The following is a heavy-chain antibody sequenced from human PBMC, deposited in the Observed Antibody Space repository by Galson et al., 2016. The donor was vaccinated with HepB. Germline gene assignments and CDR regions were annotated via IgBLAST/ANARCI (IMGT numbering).Heavy chain of an antibody. J-gene: IGHJ4*02. Sequence: SLRLSCAASGFTFSSYGMHWVRQAPGKGLEWVAVIWYDGSNKYYADSVKGRFTISRDNSKNTLYLQMNSLRAEDTAVYYCARESSIAAAGVLDCWGQGTLVTVSS. D-gene: IGHD6-13*01. CDR1: GFTFSSYG. V-gene: IGHV3-33*01. CDR3: ARESSIAAAGVLDC. CDR2: IWYDGSNK.